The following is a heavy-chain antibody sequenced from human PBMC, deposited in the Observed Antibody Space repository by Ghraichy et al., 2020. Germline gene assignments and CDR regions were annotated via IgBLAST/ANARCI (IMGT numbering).Heavy chain of an antibody. CDR1: GYTFTRYY. Sequence: ASVKVSCKASGYTFTRYYMHLVRQAPVQGLEWMGRINPNSGGTNYAQKFQGRVTMTRDTSISTAYMELSRLRSDDTAVYYCARDLGTYYDFWSGYGIDYWGQGTLVTVSS. J-gene: IGHJ4*02. CDR3: ARDLGTYYDFWSGYGIDY. D-gene: IGHD3-3*01. V-gene: IGHV1-2*06. CDR2: INPNSGGT.